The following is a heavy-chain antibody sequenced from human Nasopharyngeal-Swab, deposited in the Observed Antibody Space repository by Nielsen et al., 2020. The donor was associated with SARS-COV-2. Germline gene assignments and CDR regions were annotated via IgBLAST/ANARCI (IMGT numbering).Heavy chain of an antibody. D-gene: IGHD5-18*01. Sequence: LKISCAASGFTFDDYAMHWVRQAPGKGLEWVSGISWNSGSIDYADSVKGRFTISRDNAKNSLYLQMNSLRDEDTAVYYCARRDTGGMDVWGQGTTVTVSS. CDR2: ISWNSGSI. V-gene: IGHV3-9*01. CDR3: ARRDTGGMDV. CDR1: GFTFDDYA. J-gene: IGHJ6*02.